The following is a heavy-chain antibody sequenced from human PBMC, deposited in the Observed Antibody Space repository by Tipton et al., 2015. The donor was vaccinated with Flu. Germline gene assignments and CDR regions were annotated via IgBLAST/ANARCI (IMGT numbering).Heavy chain of an antibody. V-gene: IGHV3-21*01. CDR1: GFTFRSYS. CDR3: ARLGGNQLPSYSDGFDI. J-gene: IGHJ3*02. CDR2: INSISSFL. Sequence: SLRLSCAASGFTFRSYSMNWVRQAPGKGLEWVSSINSISSFLYYADSVKGRFTISRDNTKNSLYLQMNSLRAEDTAVYYCARLGGNQLPSYSDGFDIWGQGTLVTVSS. D-gene: IGHD2-2*01.